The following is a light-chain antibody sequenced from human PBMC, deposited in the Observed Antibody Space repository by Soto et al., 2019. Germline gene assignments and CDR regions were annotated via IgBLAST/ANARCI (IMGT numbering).Light chain of an antibody. CDR3: QQYNKWPRT. Sequence: EMVMTQSPATLSVSPGERATLSCRASQSVGTSLAWYQQKPGQAPRLLISGASTWATGIPARFSGSGSGTEFTLTISSLQSEDFAVYYCQQYNKWPRTFGQGTKVE. CDR1: QSVGTS. CDR2: GAS. J-gene: IGKJ1*01. V-gene: IGKV3-15*01.